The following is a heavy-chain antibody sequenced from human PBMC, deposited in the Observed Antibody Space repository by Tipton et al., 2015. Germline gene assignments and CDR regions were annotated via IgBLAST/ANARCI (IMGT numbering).Heavy chain of an antibody. J-gene: IGHJ4*02. CDR1: AYSISSDHY. CDR2: ISHSGNT. D-gene: IGHD5-18*01. V-gene: IGHV4-38-2*01. CDR3: AQINTPTYYFDY. Sequence: TLSLTCAVSAYSISSDHYWGWIRQPPGKGLEWIGSISHSGNTYYNPSLKSRVTISVDTSKTQFSLKMSSVTAADTAVYYCAQINTPTYYFDYWGQGTLVTVSS.